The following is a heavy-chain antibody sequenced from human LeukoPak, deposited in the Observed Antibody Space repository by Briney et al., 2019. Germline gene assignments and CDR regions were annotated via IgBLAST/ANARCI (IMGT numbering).Heavy chain of an antibody. CDR2: IWYDGRDR. Sequence: PGGSLRLSCAASGFTFSNYGMHWVRQAPGKGLEWVAVIWYDGRDRYYADSVKGRFTISRDNSKNTLYLQMNSLRAEDTAVYYCARDCCSNGLNWFDSWGQGTLITVSS. J-gene: IGHJ5*01. V-gene: IGHV3-33*01. D-gene: IGHD2-8*01. CDR3: ARDCCSNGLNWFDS. CDR1: GFTFSNYG.